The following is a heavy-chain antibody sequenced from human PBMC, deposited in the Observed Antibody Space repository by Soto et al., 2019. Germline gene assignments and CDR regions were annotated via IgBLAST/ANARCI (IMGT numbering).Heavy chain of an antibody. D-gene: IGHD3-10*01. CDR1: GFTFDDYA. Sequence: GGSLRLSCAASGFTFDDYAMHWVRQAPGKGLEWVSGISWNSGSIGYADSGKGRFTISRDNAKNSLYLQMNSLRAEDTALYYCAKDMTLYGSGSYLNYYYYMDVWGKGTTVTVSS. J-gene: IGHJ6*03. CDR2: ISWNSGSI. V-gene: IGHV3-9*01. CDR3: AKDMTLYGSGSYLNYYYYMDV.